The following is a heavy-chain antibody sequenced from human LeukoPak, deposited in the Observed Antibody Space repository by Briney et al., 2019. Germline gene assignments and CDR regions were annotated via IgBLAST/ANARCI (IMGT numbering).Heavy chain of an antibody. J-gene: IGHJ6*03. V-gene: IGHV1-8*01. CDR3: ARVSDYGGNSRRYYYYYYMDV. Sequence: ASVKVSCKASGYTFTSYDINWVRQATGRGLEWMGWMNPNSGNTGYAQKFQGRVTMTRNTSISTAYMELSSLRSEDTAVYYCARVSDYGGNSRRYYYYYYMDVWGKGTTVTVSS. CDR1: GYTFTSYD. D-gene: IGHD4-23*01. CDR2: MNPNSGNT.